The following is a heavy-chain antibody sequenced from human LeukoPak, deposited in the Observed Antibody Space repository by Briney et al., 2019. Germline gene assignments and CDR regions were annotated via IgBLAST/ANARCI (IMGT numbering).Heavy chain of an antibody. V-gene: IGHV1-46*01. Sequence: GASVKVSCKASGYTFTSYYMHWVRQAPGQGLEWMGIINPSGGSTSYAQKFQGRVTMTRDMSTSTVYMELSSLRSEDTAVYYCARGPYSSGWYGLGGYYYYYMDVWGKGTTVTISS. CDR3: ARGPYSSGWYGLGGYYYYYMDV. CDR1: GYTFTSYY. CDR2: INPSGGST. J-gene: IGHJ6*03. D-gene: IGHD6-19*01.